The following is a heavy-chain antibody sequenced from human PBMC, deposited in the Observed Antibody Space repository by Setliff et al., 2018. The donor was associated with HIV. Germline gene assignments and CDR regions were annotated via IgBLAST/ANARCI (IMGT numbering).Heavy chain of an antibody. CDR1: GGSFSGYY. J-gene: IGHJ5*02. D-gene: IGHD1-20*01. CDR2: IYYSGST. Sequence: TLSLTCAVYGGSFSGYYWSWIRQPPGKRLEWIGYIYYSGSTNYNPSLKSRVTISVDTSKNQFSLKLSSVTAADTAVYYCAGCITGTTHWFDPWGQGTLVTVSS. CDR3: AGCITGTTHWFDP. V-gene: IGHV4-59*01.